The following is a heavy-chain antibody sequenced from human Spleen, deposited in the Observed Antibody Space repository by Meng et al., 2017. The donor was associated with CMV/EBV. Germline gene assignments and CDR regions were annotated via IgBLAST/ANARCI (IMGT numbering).Heavy chain of an antibody. CDR2: ISYDGSNK. J-gene: IGHJ5*02. Sequence: LSLTCAASGFTFSSYAMHWVRQAPGKGLEWVAVISYDGSNKYYADSVKGRFTISRDNSKNTLYLQMGSLRGEDMAVYYCARGYYDSSAYFYKWFDPWGQGTLVTVSS. CDR1: GFTFSSYA. V-gene: IGHV3-30*14. CDR3: ARGYYDSSAYFYKWFDP. D-gene: IGHD3-22*01.